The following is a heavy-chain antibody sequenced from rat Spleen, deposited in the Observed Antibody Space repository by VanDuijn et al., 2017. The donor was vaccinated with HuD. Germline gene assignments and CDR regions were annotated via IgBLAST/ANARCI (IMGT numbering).Heavy chain of an antibody. J-gene: IGHJ2*01. CDR3: TRDGAFYGYY. Sequence: EVQLVESGGGLVQPGRSLKLSCAASGFIFSRSAMAWVRQAPTKGLEWVASITNTGGSTYYPASVKGRFTISRDNAKSTLYLQMNSLRSEDTATYYLTRDGAFYGYYWGQGVMVTGPS. V-gene: IGHV5-27*01. CDR1: GFIFSRSA. CDR2: ITNTGGST. D-gene: IGHD1-11*01.